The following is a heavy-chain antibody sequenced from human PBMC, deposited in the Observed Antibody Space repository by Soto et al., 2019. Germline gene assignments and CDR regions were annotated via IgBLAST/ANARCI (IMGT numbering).Heavy chain of an antibody. D-gene: IGHD1-26*01. J-gene: IGHJ6*02. CDR3: ARLDSGSYYYYGMDV. CDR1: GGSISSSSYY. Sequence: SETLSLTCTVSGGSISSSSYYWGWIRQPPGKGLEWIGSIYYSGSTYYNPSLKSRVTISVDTSKNQFSLKLSSVTAADTDVYYCARLDSGSYYYYGMDVWGQGTTVTVSS. CDR2: IYYSGST. V-gene: IGHV4-39*01.